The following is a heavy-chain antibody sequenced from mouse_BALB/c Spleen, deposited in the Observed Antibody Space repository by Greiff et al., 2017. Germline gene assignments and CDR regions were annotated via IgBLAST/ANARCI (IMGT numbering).Heavy chain of an antibody. CDR1: GFTFSSFG. V-gene: IGHV5-17*02. Sequence: EVNLVESGGGLVQPGGSRKLSCAASGFTFSSFGMHWVRQAPEKGLEWVAYISSGSSTIYYADTVKGRFTISRDNPKNTLFLQMTSLRSEDTAMYYCARYDAYFDYWGQGTTLTVSS. J-gene: IGHJ2*01. CDR2: ISSGSSTI. D-gene: IGHD2-3*01. CDR3: ARYDAYFDY.